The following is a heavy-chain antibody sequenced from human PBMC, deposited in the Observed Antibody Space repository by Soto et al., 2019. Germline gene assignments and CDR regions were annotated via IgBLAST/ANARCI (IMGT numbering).Heavy chain of an antibody. V-gene: IGHV4-4*02. J-gene: IGHJ6*02. CDR1: GGSISSSNW. D-gene: IGHD5-12*01. CDR2: IYHSGSA. CDR3: SRAGVATTPNPPRYYYYGMDV. Sequence: QVQLQESGPGLVKPSRTLSLTCTVSGGSISSSNWWSWVRQPPGKGLECIGEIYHSGSANYNPSLHGRVTISVDKSKNQFSLRLRDGTAGDTAVYSCSRAGVATTPNPPRYYYYGMDVWGQGTTVTVSS.